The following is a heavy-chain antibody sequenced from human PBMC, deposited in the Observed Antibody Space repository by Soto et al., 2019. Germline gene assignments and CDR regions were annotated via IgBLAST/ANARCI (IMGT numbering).Heavy chain of an antibody. CDR3: TRESSRIFGY. V-gene: IGHV6-1*01. Sequence: PSQTLSLTCAISGDSVSSNSPAWNWIRQSPSRGLEWLGRTYYRSRWYNDYALSVKSRITINADTSKNEFSLQLNSVTPEDTAVYYCTRESSRIFGYWGQGTLVTVSS. CDR2: TYYRSRWYN. CDR1: GDSVSSNSPA. J-gene: IGHJ4*02. D-gene: IGHD3-3*02.